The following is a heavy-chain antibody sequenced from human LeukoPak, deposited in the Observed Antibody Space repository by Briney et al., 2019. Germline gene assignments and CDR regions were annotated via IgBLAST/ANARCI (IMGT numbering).Heavy chain of an antibody. V-gene: IGHV3-66*01. CDR3: AREISRFGI. CDR1: GFTVSSNY. CDR2: IYIGGST. D-gene: IGHD3-16*01. J-gene: IGHJ4*02. Sequence: GGSLRLSCAASGFTVSSNYMSWVRQAPGKGLEWVSSIYIGGSTYYADSVKGRFTISRDNPNNTLHLQMHSLRAEDTAVYYCAREISRFGIWGQGTLVTVPS.